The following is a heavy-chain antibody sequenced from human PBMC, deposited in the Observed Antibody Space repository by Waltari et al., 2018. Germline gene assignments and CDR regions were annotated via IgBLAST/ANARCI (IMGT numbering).Heavy chain of an antibody. J-gene: IGHJ4*02. CDR1: GYTFTGYY. Sequence: QVQLVQSGAEVKKPGASVKVSCKASGYTFTGYYMHWVRQAPGQGLEWMGWINPNRGGTNYAQKFQGRVTMTRDTSISTAYMELSRLRSDDTAVYYCAHESHSSGHHYWGQGTLVTVSS. V-gene: IGHV1-2*02. D-gene: IGHD6-19*01. CDR3: AHESHSSGHHY. CDR2: INPNRGGT.